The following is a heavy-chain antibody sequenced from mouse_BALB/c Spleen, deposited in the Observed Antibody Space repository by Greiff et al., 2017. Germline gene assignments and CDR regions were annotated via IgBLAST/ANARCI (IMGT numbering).Heavy chain of an antibody. CDR1: GFTFSSYA. V-gene: IGHV5-6-5*01. CDR3: ARGEVITTADY. Sequence: EVHLVESGGGLVKPGGSLKLSCAASGFTFSSYAMSWVRQTPEKRLEWVASISSGGSTYYPDSVKGRFTISRDNARNILYLQMSSLRSEDTAMYYCARGEVITTADYWGQGTTLTVSS. D-gene: IGHD1-1*01. CDR2: ISSGGST. J-gene: IGHJ2*01.